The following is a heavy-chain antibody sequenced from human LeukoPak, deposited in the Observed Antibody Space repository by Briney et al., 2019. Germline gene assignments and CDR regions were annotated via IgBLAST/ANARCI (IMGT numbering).Heavy chain of an antibody. CDR1: GYTFTSYT. CDR2: INTNTGNP. CDR3: ARYVFGGRGELNY. J-gene: IGHJ4*02. Sequence: ASVTVSCKASGYTFTSYTINWVRQAPGQGLEWMGWINTNTGNPTYAQGFTGRFVFSLDTSVSTTYLQISSLKAEDTAVYYCARYVFGGRGELNYWGQGTLVTVSS. D-gene: IGHD3-16*01. V-gene: IGHV7-4-1*02.